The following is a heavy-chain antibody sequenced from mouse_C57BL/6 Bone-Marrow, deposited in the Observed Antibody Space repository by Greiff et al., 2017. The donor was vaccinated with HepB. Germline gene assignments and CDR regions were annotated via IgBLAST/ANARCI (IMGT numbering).Heavy chain of an antibody. V-gene: IGHV5-6*02. J-gene: IGHJ4*01. D-gene: IGHD2-3*01. Sequence: VMLVESGGDLVKPGGSLKLSCAASGFTFSSYGMSWVRQTPDKRLEWVATISSGGSYTYYPDSVKGRFTISRDNAKNTLYLQMSSLKSEDTAMYYCARRDGYYPFDYAMDYWGQGTSVTVSS. CDR1: GFTFSSYG. CDR2: ISSGGSYT. CDR3: ARRDGYYPFDYAMDY.